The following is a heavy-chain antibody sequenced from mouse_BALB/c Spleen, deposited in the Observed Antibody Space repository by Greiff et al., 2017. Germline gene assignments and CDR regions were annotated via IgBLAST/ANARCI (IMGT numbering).Heavy chain of an antibody. V-gene: IGHV1-80*01. CDR2: IYPGDGDT. Sequence: QVHVKQSGAELVRPGSSVKISCKASGYAFSSYWMNWVKQRPGQGLEWIGQIYPGDGDTNYNGKFKGKATLTADKSSSTAYMQLSSLTSEDSAVYFCARWGYVYAMDYWGQGTSVTVSS. CDR3: ARWGYVYAMDY. CDR1: GYAFSSYW. J-gene: IGHJ4*01. D-gene: IGHD2-10*02.